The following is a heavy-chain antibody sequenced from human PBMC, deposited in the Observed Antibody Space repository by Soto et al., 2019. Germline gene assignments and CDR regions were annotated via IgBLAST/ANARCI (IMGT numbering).Heavy chain of an antibody. J-gene: IGHJ4*02. CDR3: ARLMSVGYYFDY. Sequence: QVQLVESGGGVVQPGRSLRLSCAASGFTFSSYAMHWVRQAPGKGLEWVAVISYDGSNKYYADSVKGRFTISRDNSKNTLYLKMNSLRAEDTAVYYCARLMSVGYYFDYWGQGTLVTVSS. V-gene: IGHV3-30-3*01. CDR1: GFTFSSYA. CDR2: ISYDGSNK.